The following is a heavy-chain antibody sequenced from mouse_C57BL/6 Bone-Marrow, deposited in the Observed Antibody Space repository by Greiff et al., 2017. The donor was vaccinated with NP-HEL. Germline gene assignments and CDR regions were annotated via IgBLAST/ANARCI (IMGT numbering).Heavy chain of an antibody. Sequence: QVHVKQPGAELVKPGASVKVSCKASGYTFTSYWMHWVKQRPGQGLEWIGRIHPSDSDTNYNQKFKGKATLTVDKSSSTAYMQLSSLTSEDSAVYYCAITLPHYYGSLGNAMDYWGQGTSVTVSS. D-gene: IGHD1-1*01. CDR1: GYTFTSYW. V-gene: IGHV1-74*01. J-gene: IGHJ4*01. CDR3: AITLPHYYGSLGNAMDY. CDR2: IHPSDSDT.